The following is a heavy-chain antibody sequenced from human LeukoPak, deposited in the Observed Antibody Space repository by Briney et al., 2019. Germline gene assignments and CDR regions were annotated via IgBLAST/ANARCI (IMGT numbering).Heavy chain of an antibody. Sequence: GESLKISCKGSGYSFTSYWIGWVRRMPGKGLEWMGIIYPGDSDTRYSPSFQGQVTIPADKSISTAYLQWSSLKASDTAMYYCARHGLYKRWLRSGYFDYWGQGTLVTVSS. CDR1: GYSFTSYW. D-gene: IGHD5-12*01. CDR3: ARHGLYKRWLRSGYFDY. CDR2: IYPGDSDT. V-gene: IGHV5-51*01. J-gene: IGHJ4*02.